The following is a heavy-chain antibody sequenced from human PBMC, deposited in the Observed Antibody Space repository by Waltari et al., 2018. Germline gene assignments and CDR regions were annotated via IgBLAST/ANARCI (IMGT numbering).Heavy chain of an antibody. D-gene: IGHD6-13*01. CDR1: GFTFSSYS. Sequence: EVQLVESGGGLVQPGGSLRLSGAASGFTFSSYSMNWVRQAPGKGREWVSYISSSSSTIYYADSVKGRFTISRDNAKNSLYLQMNSLRAEDTAVYYCARDLRQPWYVDLWGRGTLVTVSS. V-gene: IGHV3-48*04. J-gene: IGHJ2*01. CDR2: ISSSSSTI. CDR3: ARDLRQPWYVDL.